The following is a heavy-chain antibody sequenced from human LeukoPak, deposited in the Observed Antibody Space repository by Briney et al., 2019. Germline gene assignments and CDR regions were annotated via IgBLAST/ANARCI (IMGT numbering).Heavy chain of an antibody. V-gene: IGHV4-59*08. CDR3: ARRHSSSWYFDY. Sequence: SETLSLTCAVSGGSISSYYWSWIRQPPGKGLEWRGYIYYSGSTNYNPSLKSRITISVDTSKNQFSLKLSSVTAADTAVYYCARRHSSSWYFDYWGQGTLVTVSS. D-gene: IGHD6-13*01. CDR1: GGSISSYY. J-gene: IGHJ4*02. CDR2: IYYSGST.